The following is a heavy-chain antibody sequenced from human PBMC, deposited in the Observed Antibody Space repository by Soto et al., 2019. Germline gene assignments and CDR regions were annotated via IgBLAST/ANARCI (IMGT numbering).Heavy chain of an antibody. Sequence: PSETLSLTCSVSGGSVSSGSFHWSCIRQPPGKGLQFIGSIFYNGTANYSPSLKNRVSTSIDTSQSQFFLQLISVAAADTAVYYCARIGGWYDIDFWGQGSLVTVSS. CDR2: IFYNGTA. CDR1: GGSVSSGSFH. J-gene: IGHJ4*02. D-gene: IGHD6-19*01. V-gene: IGHV4-61*01. CDR3: ARIGGWYDIDF.